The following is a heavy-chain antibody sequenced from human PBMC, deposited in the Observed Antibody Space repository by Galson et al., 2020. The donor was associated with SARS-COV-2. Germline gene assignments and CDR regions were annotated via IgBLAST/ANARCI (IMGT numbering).Heavy chain of an antibody. Sequence: EGSLRLSCAASGFGFSYYWMSWVRQAPGRGLEWVASIKHDGSGKYYVDSVKGRFTISRDNPKNSLYLQMNNLRVEDTAVYHCARVDCSCGSCYPGNYWGQGTLVTVSS. J-gene: IGHJ4*02. CDR2: IKHDGSGK. D-gene: IGHD2-15*01. CDR1: GFGFSYYW. V-gene: IGHV3-7*03. CDR3: ARVDCSCGSCYPGNY.